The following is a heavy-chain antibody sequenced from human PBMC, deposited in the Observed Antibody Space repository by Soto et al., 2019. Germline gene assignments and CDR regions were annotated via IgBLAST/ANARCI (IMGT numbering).Heavy chain of an antibody. CDR1: GFTLTNYW. J-gene: IGHJ4*02. CDR3: ARGRAGDY. D-gene: IGHD6-13*01. Sequence: EVQLVESGGGLVQPGGSLRLSCATSGFTLTNYWMTWVRQAPGNGPEWVANINQDGSDKYYVDSVKGRFTISKDNAENSLYLQMNSLRGEDTAVYYCARGRAGDYWGQGPLVTVSS. V-gene: IGHV3-7*04. CDR2: INQDGSDK.